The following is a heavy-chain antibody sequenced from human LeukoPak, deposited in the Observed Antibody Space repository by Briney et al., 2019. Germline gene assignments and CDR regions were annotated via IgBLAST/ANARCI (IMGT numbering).Heavy chain of an antibody. D-gene: IGHD2-2*01. J-gene: IGHJ3*02. V-gene: IGHV4-39*01. CDR1: GGSISSSSYY. Sequence: TETLSLTCTVSGGSISSSSYYWGWIRQPPGKGLEWIGRIYYSGSTYYNPSLKSRVTISVDTSKNQFSLKLSSVTAADTAVYYCARGDVEGYCSSTSCPRGAFDIWGQGTMVTVSS. CDR3: ARGDVEGYCSSTSCPRGAFDI. CDR2: IYYSGST.